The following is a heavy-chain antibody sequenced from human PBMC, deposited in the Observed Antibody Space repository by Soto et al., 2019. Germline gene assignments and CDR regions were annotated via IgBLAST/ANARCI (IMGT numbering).Heavy chain of an antibody. V-gene: IGHV3-30*18. CDR1: GFTLSSYG. D-gene: IGHD2-15*01. CDR2: ISYDGSNK. J-gene: IGHJ4*02. Sequence: QVQLVESGGGVVQPGRSLRLSCAASGFTLSSYGMHWVRQAPGKGLEWVAVISYDGSNKYYADSVKGRFTISRDNSKNTLYLQMNSLRAEDTAVYYCAKDRDIVVVVAAFDYWGQGTLVTVSS. CDR3: AKDRDIVVVVAAFDY.